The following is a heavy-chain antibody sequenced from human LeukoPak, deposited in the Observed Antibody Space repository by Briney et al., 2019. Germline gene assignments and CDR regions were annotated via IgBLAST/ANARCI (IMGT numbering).Heavy chain of an antibody. CDR1: GFTFSTYW. CDR3: SRSPLGNSDGY. CDR2: LNPDGSAP. J-gene: IGHJ4*02. D-gene: IGHD5-24*01. Sequence: PGGSLRLSCAPSGFTFSTYWMHWVRQAPGKGLVWVSRLNPDGSAPTYADSVKGRFTISRDNARNTLYLQMSSLRAEDSAVYYCSRSPLGNSDGYWGQGTLVTVSS. V-gene: IGHV3-74*01.